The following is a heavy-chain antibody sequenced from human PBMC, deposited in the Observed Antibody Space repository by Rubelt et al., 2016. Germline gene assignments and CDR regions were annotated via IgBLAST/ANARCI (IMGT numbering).Heavy chain of an antibody. CDR3: SRGRSSSWYYFDC. J-gene: IGHJ4*02. Sequence: AMSWFRQAPGEELEWVGFIRSKTYGGTTGSAASVKGRFTISSDDSKSIAFLQMNSLKTEDTAVYYCSRGRSSSWYYFDCWGQGTLVTVSS. D-gene: IGHD6-13*01. V-gene: IGHV3-49*03. CDR1: A. CDR2: IRSKTYGGTT.